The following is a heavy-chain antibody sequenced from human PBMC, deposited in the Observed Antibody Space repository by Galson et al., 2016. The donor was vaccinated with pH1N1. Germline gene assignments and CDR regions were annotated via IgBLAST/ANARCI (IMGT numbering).Heavy chain of an antibody. V-gene: IGHV5-51*01. D-gene: IGHD5-12*01. CDR1: GYNFTTYW. CDR2: IYPRDSDT. Sequence: QSGAEVKKPGESLKISCKASGYNFTTYWIGWVRQMPGKGLEWMGIIYPRDSDTHYSPSIQGQVTISADKSLSTAYLQWNSLKASVTAMSFGASLVGSGYKPRYFDLWGRVTLVTVSS. J-gene: IGHJ2*01. CDR3: ASLVGSGYKPRYFDL.